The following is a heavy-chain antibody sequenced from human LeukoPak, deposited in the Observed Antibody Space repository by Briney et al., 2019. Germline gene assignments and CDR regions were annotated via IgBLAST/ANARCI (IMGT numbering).Heavy chain of an antibody. V-gene: IGHV1-69*13. D-gene: IGHD3-9*01. CDR1: GYTFTSYG. CDR2: IIPIFGTA. J-gene: IGHJ5*02. Sequence: SVKVSCKASGYTFTSYGISWVRQAPGQGLEWMGGIIPIFGTANYAQKFQGRVTITADESTSTAYMELSSLRSEDTAVYYCARGTFDDWFDPWGQGILVTVSS. CDR3: ARGTFDDWFDP.